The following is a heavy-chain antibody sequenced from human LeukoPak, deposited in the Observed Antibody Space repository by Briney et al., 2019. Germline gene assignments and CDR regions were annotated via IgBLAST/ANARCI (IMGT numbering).Heavy chain of an antibody. J-gene: IGHJ6*03. CDR3: ARAVGAVYYYYMDV. CDR2: IGSSSSTI. V-gene: IGHV3-48*01. D-gene: IGHD1-26*01. Sequence: GGSLRLSCAASGFTFSSYSMNWVRQAPGKGLEWVSYIGSSSSTIYYADSVKGRFTISRDNAKNSLYLQMNSLRAEDTAVYYCARAVGAVYYYYMDVWGKGTTVTVSS. CDR1: GFTFSSYS.